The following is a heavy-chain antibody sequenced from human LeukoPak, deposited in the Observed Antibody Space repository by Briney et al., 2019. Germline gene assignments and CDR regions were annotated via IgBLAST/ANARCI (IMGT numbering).Heavy chain of an antibody. CDR3: ARVPTPPVRGVISSWFDP. Sequence: ASVKVSCKASGYTYTGYYMHWVRQAPGQGLEWMGWINPNSGGTNYAQKFQGRVTMTRDTSISTAYMELSRLRSDDTAVYYCARVPTPPVRGVISSWFDPWGQGTLVTVSS. J-gene: IGHJ5*02. CDR1: GYTYTGYY. D-gene: IGHD3-10*01. V-gene: IGHV1-2*02. CDR2: INPNSGGT.